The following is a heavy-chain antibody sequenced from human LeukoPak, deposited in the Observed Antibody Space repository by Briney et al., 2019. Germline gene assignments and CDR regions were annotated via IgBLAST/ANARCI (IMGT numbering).Heavy chain of an antibody. Sequence: GGSLRLSCAASGFTFSSFDMSWVRQAPGKGLEWVSSISTSSRYIYYRDSVKGRFTISRDDAKNSLYLQMNSLRVEDTAVYYCARADCSGSTCYLRRSWFDPWGQGTLVTVSS. J-gene: IGHJ5*02. CDR2: ISTSSRYI. V-gene: IGHV3-21*01. D-gene: IGHD2-2*01. CDR1: GFTFSSFD. CDR3: ARADCSGSTCYLRRSWFDP.